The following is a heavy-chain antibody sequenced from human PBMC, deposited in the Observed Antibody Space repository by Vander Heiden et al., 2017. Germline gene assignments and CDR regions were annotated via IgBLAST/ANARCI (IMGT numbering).Heavy chain of an antibody. CDR1: GFSFSPYG. D-gene: IGHD6-19*01. CDR2: IWADGRDH. CDR3: ARGAYTSGSAAYFDL. V-gene: IGHV3-33*01. Sequence: QVQLVASGGGVVQPGGSLRLSCAASGFSFSPYGIHWVREAPGKRLEWVALIWADGRDHKFGDSVQDRFTISRDNSKNTVYLQMNSLRAEDAAVYYCARGAYTSGSAAYFDLWGQGTLVTVSS. J-gene: IGHJ4*02.